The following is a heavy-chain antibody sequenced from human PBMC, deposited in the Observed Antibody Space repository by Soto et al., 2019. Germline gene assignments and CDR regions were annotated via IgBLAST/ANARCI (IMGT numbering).Heavy chain of an antibody. D-gene: IGHD2-15*01. Sequence: QVQLVQSGAEVRKPGASVKVSCKASGYTFSSHGIIWVRQAPGHGLEWMGWISGYTGNAKYAQRFQARVTITTDTSTSTVYMDLWSLGSDDSAVYYCAREGSYGWYDCWGQGTLVTVSS. V-gene: IGHV1-18*01. CDR3: AREGSYGWYDC. J-gene: IGHJ5*01. CDR2: ISGYTGNA. CDR1: GYTFSSHG.